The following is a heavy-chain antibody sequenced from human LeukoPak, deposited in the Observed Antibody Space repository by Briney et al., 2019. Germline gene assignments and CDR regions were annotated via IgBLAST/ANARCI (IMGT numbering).Heavy chain of an antibody. J-gene: IGHJ4*02. CDR1: GFTFSNRF. CDR3: ASIRGTFGY. CDR2: TRNKANSYIT. D-gene: IGHD1-26*01. Sequence: GGSLRLSCAASGFTFSNRFLDWVRQAPGKGLEWVGRTRNKANSYITEYAASVKGRFTISRDDSMNSLYLQMSSLKTDDTATYYCASIRGTFGYWGQGTLVTVSS. V-gene: IGHV3-72*01.